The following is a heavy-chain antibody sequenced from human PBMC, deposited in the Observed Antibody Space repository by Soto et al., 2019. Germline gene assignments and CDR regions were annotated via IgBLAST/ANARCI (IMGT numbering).Heavy chain of an antibody. CDR1: GYTFTSYG. CDR3: VVAAQPFYFDH. J-gene: IGHJ4*02. CDR2: ISAYNGNT. Sequence: QVQLVQSGAEVKKPGASVKVSCKASGYTFTSYGISWVRQAPGQGLEWMGWISAYNGNTNYAQKLQGRVTMTTDTTTSTGYMELRSLRSDHTAVYYCVVAAQPFYFDHWGQGTLVPLSS. V-gene: IGHV1-18*01. D-gene: IGHD2-15*01.